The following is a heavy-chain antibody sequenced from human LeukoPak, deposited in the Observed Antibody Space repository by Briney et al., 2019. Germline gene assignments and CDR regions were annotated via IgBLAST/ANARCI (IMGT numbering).Heavy chain of an antibody. CDR1: GFTFSSYA. J-gene: IGHJ4*02. CDR2: ISGSGGST. D-gene: IGHD3-10*01. CDR3: AKGQYYYGSGSLFY. V-gene: IGHV3-23*01. Sequence: PGGSLRLSYAASGFTFSSYAMSWVRQAPGKGLEWVSAISGSGGSTYYADSVKGRFTISRDNSKNTLYLQMNSLRAEDTAVYYCAKGQYYYGSGSLFYWGQGTLVTVSS.